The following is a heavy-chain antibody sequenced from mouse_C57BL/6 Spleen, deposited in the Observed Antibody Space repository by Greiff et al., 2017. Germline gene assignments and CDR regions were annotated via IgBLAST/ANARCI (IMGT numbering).Heavy chain of an antibody. Sequence: QVQLQQPGAELVKPGASVKLSCKASGYTFTSYWLHWVKQRPGRGLEWIGRIDPNHGGTKYNEKFKSKATLTVDKPSSTAYMQLSSLTSEDSAVXYCASADHDEDYAMDYWGQGTSVTVSS. CDR1: GYTFTSYW. CDR2: IDPNHGGT. V-gene: IGHV1-72*01. J-gene: IGHJ4*01. CDR3: ASADHDEDYAMDY.